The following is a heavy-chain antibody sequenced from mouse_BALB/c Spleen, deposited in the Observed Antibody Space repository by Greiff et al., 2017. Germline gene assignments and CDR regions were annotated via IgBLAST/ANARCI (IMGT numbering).Heavy chain of an antibody. Sequence: EVKVVESGGGLVKPGGSLKLSCAASGFTFSSYAMSWVRQTPEKRLEWVASISSGGSTYYPDSVKGRFTISRDNARNILYLQMSSLRSEDTAMYYCARGGATMITTWYFDVWGAGTTVTVSS. CDR3: ARGGATMITTWYFDV. D-gene: IGHD2-4*01. CDR2: ISSGGST. J-gene: IGHJ1*01. V-gene: IGHV5-6-5*01. CDR1: GFTFSSYA.